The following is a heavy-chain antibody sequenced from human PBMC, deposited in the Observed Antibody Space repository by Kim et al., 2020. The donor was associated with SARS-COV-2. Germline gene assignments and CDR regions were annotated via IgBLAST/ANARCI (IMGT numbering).Heavy chain of an antibody. CDR2: ISSNGGST. J-gene: IGHJ4*02. V-gene: IGHV3-64D*09. CDR3: VKCLEIAAAVSWRALLGVFDS. D-gene: IGHD6-13*01. Sequence: GGSLRLSCAASGFTFSSYAMHWVRQAPGKGLEYVSAISSNGGSTYYADSVKGRFTISRDNSKNTLYLQMSSLRAEDTAVYYCVKCLEIAAAVSWRALLGVFDSWGEGTLVTVSS. CDR1: GFTFSSYA.